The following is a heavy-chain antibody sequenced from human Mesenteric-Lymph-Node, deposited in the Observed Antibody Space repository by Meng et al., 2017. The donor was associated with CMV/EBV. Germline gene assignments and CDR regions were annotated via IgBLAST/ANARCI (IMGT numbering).Heavy chain of an antibody. CDR3: ARGGYCSSTTCYIFYYYGMAV. Sequence: GSLRLSCAVYGGSFSGYYWSWIRQPPGKGLEWIGEINHSGSTNYNPSLKSRVTISVDTSKNQFSLKLSSVTAADTAVYYCARGGYCSSTTCYIFYYYGMAVWGQGTTVTVSS. CDR1: GGSFSGYY. V-gene: IGHV4-34*01. CDR2: INHSGST. D-gene: IGHD2-2*02. J-gene: IGHJ6*02.